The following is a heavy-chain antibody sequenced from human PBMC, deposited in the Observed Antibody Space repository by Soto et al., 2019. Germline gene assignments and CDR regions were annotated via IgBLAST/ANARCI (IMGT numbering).Heavy chain of an antibody. D-gene: IGHD4-17*01. CDR3: AKVKWTYGSVSDI. CDR2: ISNSGGSV. J-gene: IGHJ3*02. V-gene: IGHV3-23*01. Sequence: EVQLLESGGGLVQPGGSLRLSCAASGFTFSSFAMSWVRQAPGKGMAWVSGISNSGGSVNYAASVKGRFTISRDNSKNTLSLEMNSLRAGDTALYYCAKVKWTYGSVSDILGQGTMVTVSS. CDR1: GFTFSSFA.